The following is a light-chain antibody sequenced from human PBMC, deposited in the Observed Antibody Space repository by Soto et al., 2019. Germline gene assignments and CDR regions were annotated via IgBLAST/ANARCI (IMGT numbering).Light chain of an antibody. V-gene: IGKV3-20*01. CDR2: GAS. CDR3: QQEGSTPYT. J-gene: IGKJ2*01. Sequence: DIVMTQSPGTLSLSPGERATLSCRASQSVSDDFLAWYQQKPGQAPRLVISGASTRATGIPDRFRGSGSGTDFTLSIITLEPDDFAVSYCQQEGSTPYTFGQGTILETK. CDR1: QSVSDDF.